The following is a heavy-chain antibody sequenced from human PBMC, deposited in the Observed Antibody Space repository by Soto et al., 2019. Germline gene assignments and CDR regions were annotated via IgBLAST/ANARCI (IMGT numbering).Heavy chain of an antibody. Sequence: QVQLQESGPGLVKPSQTLSLTCTVSGGSISSGGYYWSWIRQHPGKGLEWIGYIYYSGSTYYNPFLKSRITITVNTSKNQFLLKVSSVTAADTAVYYCARVISYGYFDYWGQGTLVTVSS. CDR2: IYYSGST. D-gene: IGHD1-26*01. J-gene: IGHJ4*02. V-gene: IGHV4-31*03. CDR3: ARVISYGYFDY. CDR1: GGSISSGGYY.